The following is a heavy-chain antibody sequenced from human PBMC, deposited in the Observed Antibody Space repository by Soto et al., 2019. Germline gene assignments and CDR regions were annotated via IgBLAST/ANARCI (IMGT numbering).Heavy chain of an antibody. D-gene: IGHD5-12*01. V-gene: IGHV1-18*04. CDR3: ATSYDSGFDP. J-gene: IGHJ5*02. Sequence: QLQLVQSGGEVKKPGASVRVSCEAYGYPFSKYGISWIRQAPGQGLEGMGWIKPDNGNTDYAQKFQGRVTMTTDTSSNTAYMELRSLRSDETAVYYCATSYDSGFDPWGQGTLVSVSS. CDR1: GYPFSKYG. CDR2: IKPDNGNT.